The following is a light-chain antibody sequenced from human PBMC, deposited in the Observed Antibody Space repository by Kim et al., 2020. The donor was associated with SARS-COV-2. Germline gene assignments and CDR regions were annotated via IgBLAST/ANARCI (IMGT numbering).Light chain of an antibody. Sequence: DIQMTQSPSSLSASVGDRLTITCQASQDISNYLNWYQQTPGKAPKLLIFDASNLQTGVPSRFSGSGSGTDFTFTISSLQPEDIATYYCQQYDNLPLTFGGGTKVDIK. CDR2: DAS. V-gene: IGKV1-33*01. CDR1: QDISNY. CDR3: QQYDNLPLT. J-gene: IGKJ4*01.